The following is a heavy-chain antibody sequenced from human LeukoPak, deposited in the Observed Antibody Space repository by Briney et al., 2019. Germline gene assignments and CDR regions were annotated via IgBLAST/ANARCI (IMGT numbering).Heavy chain of an antibody. D-gene: IGHD1-7*01. CDR2: ISWNSGSI. J-gene: IGHJ4*02. Sequence: GRSLRLSCAASGFTFDDYAMHWVRQAPGKGLEWVSGISWNSGSIGYADSVKGRFTISRDNAKNSLYLQMNSLRAEDTALYYCAKDSGNWNYILSYWGQGTLVTVSS. CDR3: AKDSGNWNYILSY. CDR1: GFTFDDYA. V-gene: IGHV3-9*01.